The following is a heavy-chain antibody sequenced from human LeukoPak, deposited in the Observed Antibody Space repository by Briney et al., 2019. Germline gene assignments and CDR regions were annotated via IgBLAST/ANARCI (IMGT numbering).Heavy chain of an antibody. V-gene: IGHV3-48*02. Sequence: GGSLRLSCAASGFTFSSYSMNWARQAPGKGLEWVSYISPSSTSIYYADSVKGRFTFSRDNAKNSLYLQMSSLRDEDTAVYYCARAAYSSGPDYWGQGTLVTVSS. D-gene: IGHD6-19*01. CDR1: GFTFSSYS. CDR3: ARAAYSSGPDY. J-gene: IGHJ4*02. CDR2: ISPSSTSI.